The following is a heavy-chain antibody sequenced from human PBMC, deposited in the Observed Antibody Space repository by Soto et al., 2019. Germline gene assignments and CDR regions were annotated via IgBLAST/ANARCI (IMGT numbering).Heavy chain of an antibody. CDR2: ISGSGGST. CDR3: ATPGTAAGTLLGQYYFDY. Sequence: GGSLRLSCAASGFTFSSYAMSWVRQAPGKGLEWVSAISGSGGSTYYADSVKGRFTISRDNSKNTLYLQMNSLRAEDTAVYYCATPGTAAGTLLGQYYFDYWGQGTLVTVSS. D-gene: IGHD6-13*01. J-gene: IGHJ4*02. V-gene: IGHV3-23*01. CDR1: GFTFSSYA.